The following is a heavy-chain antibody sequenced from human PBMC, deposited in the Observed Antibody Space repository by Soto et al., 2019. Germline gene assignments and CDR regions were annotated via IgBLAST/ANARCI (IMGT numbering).Heavy chain of an antibody. Sequence: EVQLVESGGGLVQPGGSLRLSCAASGFTFSNYWMTWVRQAPGKGLEWVANIKQDGSEKYYVDSVKGRFTISRDSAKNSLYLQMNSLRAEDTAVYYCARERARDFDSWGQGNLVTVSS. CDR3: ARERARDFDS. CDR2: IKQDGSEK. V-gene: IGHV3-7*01. J-gene: IGHJ4*02. CDR1: GFTFSNYW. D-gene: IGHD6-6*01.